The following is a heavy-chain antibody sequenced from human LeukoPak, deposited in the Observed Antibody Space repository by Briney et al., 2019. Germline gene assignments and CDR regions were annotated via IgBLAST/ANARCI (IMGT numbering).Heavy chain of an antibody. V-gene: IGHV4-34*01. CDR1: GGSFSGYY. D-gene: IGHD3-3*01. CDR3: ARGGEWYYDFWSGYYRPRSGPDFDY. CDR2: INHSGST. Sequence: SETLSLTCAVYGGSFSGYYWSWLRQPPGRGLEWIGEINHSGSTNYNPSLKSRVTISVDTSKNQFSLTLSSVTAADTAVYYCARGGEWYYDFWSGYYRPRSGPDFDYWGQGTLVTVSS. J-gene: IGHJ4*02.